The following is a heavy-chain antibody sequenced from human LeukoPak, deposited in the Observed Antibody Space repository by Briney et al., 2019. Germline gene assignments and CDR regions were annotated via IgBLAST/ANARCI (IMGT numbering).Heavy chain of an antibody. CDR2: INTDGSSI. J-gene: IGHJ4*02. CDR3: ARGSGWLPDSY. CDR1: GFIFSSYY. V-gene: IGHV3-74*01. D-gene: IGHD6-19*01. Sequence: GGSLRLFCAASGFIFSSYYMHWVRQAPGEGLVWVSRINTDGSSISYADSVKGRFTISRDNAKNTLYLQMSSLRDEDTAVYYCARGSGWLPDSYWGQGTLVTVSS.